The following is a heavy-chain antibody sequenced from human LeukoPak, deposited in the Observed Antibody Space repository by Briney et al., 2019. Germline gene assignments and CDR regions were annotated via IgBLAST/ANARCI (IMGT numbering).Heavy chain of an antibody. CDR3: RVRGVIDY. J-gene: IGHJ4*02. CDR2: IYTSGST. D-gene: IGHD3-10*01. Sequence: ASETLSLTCTVSGGSISSYYWNWIRQPAWKGLEWIGRIYTSGSTYYNPSLKSRVTISVDTSKNQFSLKLSSVTAADTAVYYCRVRGVIDYWGQGTLVTVSS. V-gene: IGHV4-4*07. CDR1: GGSISSYY.